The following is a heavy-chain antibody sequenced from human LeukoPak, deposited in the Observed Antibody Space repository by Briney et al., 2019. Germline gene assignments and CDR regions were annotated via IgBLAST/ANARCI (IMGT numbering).Heavy chain of an antibody. D-gene: IGHD3-16*02. CDR1: GGSFSGYY. Sequence: SETLSLTCAVYGGSFSGYYWSWIRQPPGKGLEWIGEINHSGSTNYNPSLKSRVTISVDTSKNQFSLKLSSVTAADTAVYYCARSGYVWGSYRKQKYFDYWGQGTLVTVSS. CDR2: INHSGST. CDR3: ARSGYVWGSYRKQKYFDY. V-gene: IGHV4-34*01. J-gene: IGHJ4*02.